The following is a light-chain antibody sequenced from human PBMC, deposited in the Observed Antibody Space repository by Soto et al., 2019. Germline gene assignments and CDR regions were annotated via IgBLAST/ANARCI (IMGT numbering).Light chain of an antibody. CDR3: QSFDSSLSAYV. CDR2: GNN. J-gene: IGLJ1*01. Sequence: QSALTQPPSVSGAPVQRVTISCTGSSSNIGAGRDVHWYQQLPGTAPRLLIYGNNNRPSGVPDRFSASKSGTSASLAITGLQAEDEADFYCQSFDSSLSAYVFGTGTKVTVL. CDR1: SSNIGAGRD. V-gene: IGLV1-40*01.